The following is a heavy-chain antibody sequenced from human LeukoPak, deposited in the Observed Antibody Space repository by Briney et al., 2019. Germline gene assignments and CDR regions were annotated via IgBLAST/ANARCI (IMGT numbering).Heavy chain of an antibody. CDR2: ISYDGSNK. J-gene: IGHJ4*02. CDR1: GFTFSSYG. D-gene: IGHD4-17*01. V-gene: IGHV3-30*18. Sequence: SGGSLRLSCAASGFTFSSYGMHWVRQAPGKGLEWVAVISYDGSNKYYADSVKGRFTISRDNSKNTLYLQMNSLRAEGTAVYYCAKEGDYGDYVLPPHFDYWGQGTLVTVSS. CDR3: AKEGDYGDYVLPPHFDY.